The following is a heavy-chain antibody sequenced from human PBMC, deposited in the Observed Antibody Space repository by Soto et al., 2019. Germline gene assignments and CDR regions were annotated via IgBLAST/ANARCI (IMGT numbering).Heavy chain of an antibody. CDR2: ISYDGSNK. J-gene: IGHJ5*02. D-gene: IGHD2-21*02. CDR1: GFTFSSYA. V-gene: IGHV3-30-3*01. CDR3: ARDVTMALSNWFDP. Sequence: QVQLVESGGGVVQPRRSLRLSCAASGFTFSSYAMHWVRQAPGKGLEWVAVISYDGSNKYYADSVKGRFTISRDNSKNTLYLQMNSLRAEDTAVYYCARDVTMALSNWFDPWGQGTLVTVSS.